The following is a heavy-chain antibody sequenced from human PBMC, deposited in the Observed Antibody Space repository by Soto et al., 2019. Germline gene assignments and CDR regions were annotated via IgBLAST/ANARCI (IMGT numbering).Heavy chain of an antibody. CDR3: GLGYCSSTSCYPGFGSNY. CDR2: IIPIFGTA. Sequence: QVQLVQSGAEVKKPGSSVKVSCKASGGTFSSYAISWVRQAPGQGLEWMGGIIPIFGTANYAQKLQGRVTITADESTSTAYMELSSLRSEDTAVYYCGLGYCSSTSCYPGFGSNYWGQGTLVTVSS. J-gene: IGHJ4*02. D-gene: IGHD2-2*01. CDR1: GGTFSSYA. V-gene: IGHV1-69*01.